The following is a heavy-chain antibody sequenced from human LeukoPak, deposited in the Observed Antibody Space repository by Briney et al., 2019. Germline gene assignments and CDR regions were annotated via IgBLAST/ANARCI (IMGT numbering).Heavy chain of an antibody. J-gene: IGHJ4*02. CDR3: ARGAGGVYYDSSGYYPMS. CDR2: IYSGGST. D-gene: IGHD3-22*01. CDR1: GFTVSTNY. Sequence: GGSLRLSCAASGFTVSTNYMSWVRQAPGKGLEWASVIYSGGSTYYADSVRGRFTISRDYSKNTLYLQMNSLRAEDTAVYYCARGAGGVYYDSSGYYPMSWGQGTLVTVSS. V-gene: IGHV3-66*01.